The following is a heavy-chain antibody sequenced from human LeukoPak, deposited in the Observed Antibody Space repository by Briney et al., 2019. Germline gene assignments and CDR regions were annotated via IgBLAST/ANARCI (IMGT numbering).Heavy chain of an antibody. CDR2: ISGSGGHT. CDR1: GITFSSHA. D-gene: IGHD5-24*01. Sequence: PGGSLRLSCAASGITFSSHAMSWVRQAPGKGLEWVSLISGSGGHTYYGDSVKGRFTISRDNSQNRLCLRMNSLRPEDTGVYYCGKGGAATMRDGYNYYYYYMEVWGRGTTVTVSS. V-gene: IGHV3-23*01. CDR3: GKGGAATMRDGYNYYYYYMEV. J-gene: IGHJ6*03.